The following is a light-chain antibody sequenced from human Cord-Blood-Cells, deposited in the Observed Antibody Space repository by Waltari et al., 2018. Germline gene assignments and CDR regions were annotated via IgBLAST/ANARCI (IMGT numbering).Light chain of an antibody. CDR2: EVS. CDR1: SSDVGGYNY. CDR3: SSYAGSNNLV. J-gene: IGLJ2*01. Sequence: QSALPQPPSASGSPGQSVTISCPATSSDVGGYNYVSWYQQHPGQAPKLMIYEVSRRPSGVPDRFSGSKSGNTASLTVSGLQAEDEADYYCSSYAGSNNLVFCGGTKLTVL. V-gene: IGLV2-8*01.